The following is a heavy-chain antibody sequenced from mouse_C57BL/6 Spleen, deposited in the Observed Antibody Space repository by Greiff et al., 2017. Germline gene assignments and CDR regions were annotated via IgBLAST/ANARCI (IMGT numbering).Heavy chain of an antibody. CDR1: GYTFTDYE. Sequence: QVQLQQSGAELVRPGASVTLSCKASGYTFTDYEMHWVKQTPVHGLEWIGAIDPETGGTAYNQKFKGKAILTADKSSSTAYMELRSLTSEDSAVYYCFITTVVAGDYWGQGTTRTVSS. CDR3: FITTVVAGDY. V-gene: IGHV1-15*01. CDR2: IDPETGGT. D-gene: IGHD1-1*01. J-gene: IGHJ2*01.